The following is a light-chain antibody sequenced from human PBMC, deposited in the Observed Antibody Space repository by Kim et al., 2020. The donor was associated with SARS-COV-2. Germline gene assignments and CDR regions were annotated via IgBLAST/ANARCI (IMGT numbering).Light chain of an antibody. CDR2: AAS. V-gene: IGKV1-27*01. CDR3: QKYNSAPRT. J-gene: IGKJ1*01. Sequence: ASVGDRVTITCRASQGISNYLAWDQQKPGKVPKLLIYAASTLQSGVPSRFSGSGSGTDVTLTISSLQPEDVATYYCQKYNSAPRTFGQGTKVDIK. CDR1: QGISNY.